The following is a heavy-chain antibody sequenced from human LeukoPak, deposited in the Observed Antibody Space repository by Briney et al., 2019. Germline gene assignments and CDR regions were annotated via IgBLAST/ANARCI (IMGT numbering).Heavy chain of an antibody. J-gene: IGHJ4*02. CDR2: IYYSGST. CDR1: GGSISSGGYY. CDR3: SGGYYEYFDY. V-gene: IGHV4-31*03. D-gene: IGHD3-22*01. Sequence: SQTLSLTCTVSGGSISSGGYYWSWIRQHPGKGLEWIGYIYYSGSTYYNPSLKSRVTISVDTSKNQFSLKLSSVTAADTAVYYCSGGYYEYFDYWGQGTLATVSS.